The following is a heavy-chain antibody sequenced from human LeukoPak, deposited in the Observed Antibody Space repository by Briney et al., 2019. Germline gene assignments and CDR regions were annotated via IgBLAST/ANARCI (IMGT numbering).Heavy chain of an antibody. CDR3: ARPYTSSLYYDAFDV. D-gene: IGHD6-13*01. CDR2: IYYSGST. Sequence: SETLSLTCTVSGGSISSYYWSWIRQPPVKGLEWIGYIYYSGSTKYNPSLKSRVTISIDTSKNQFSLKLSSVTAADTAVYYCARPYTSSLYYDAFDVWGQGTMVTVSS. CDR1: GGSISSYY. J-gene: IGHJ3*01. V-gene: IGHV4-59*08.